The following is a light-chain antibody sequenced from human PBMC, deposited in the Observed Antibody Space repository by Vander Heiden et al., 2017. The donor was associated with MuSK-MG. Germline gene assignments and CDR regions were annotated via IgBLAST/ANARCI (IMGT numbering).Light chain of an antibody. V-gene: IGKV3-11*01. CDR2: DAS. J-gene: IGKJ2*01. Sequence: EIVLTQSPATLSLSPGERATLSCRASQSISTYLAWYQHKAGQAPRLLMYDASNRATDIKARFSGSGYGTDFTLTISSREPEDFAVYYCQLRSCGHRPYTFGQGTKLEIK. CDR3: QLRSCGHRPYT. CDR1: QSISTY.